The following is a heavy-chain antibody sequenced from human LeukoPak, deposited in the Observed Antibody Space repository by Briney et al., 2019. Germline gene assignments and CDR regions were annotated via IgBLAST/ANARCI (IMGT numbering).Heavy chain of an antibody. CDR2: ISSSGDST. J-gene: IGHJ4*02. CDR3: AKDRNYYDSSAYYDY. V-gene: IGHV3-23*01. Sequence: RGSPRVSCAASRFTFSIYAVSCGCATPGKRLGRGSSISSSGDSTYYADSVKGRFTISRDNSKNPLYLQMNSLRAEDTAVHYCAKDRNYYDSSAYYDYWGQGNLVTVSS. CDR1: RFTFSIYA. D-gene: IGHD3-22*01.